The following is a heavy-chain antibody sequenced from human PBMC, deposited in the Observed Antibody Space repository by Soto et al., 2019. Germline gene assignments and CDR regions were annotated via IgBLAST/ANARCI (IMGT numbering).Heavy chain of an antibody. J-gene: IGHJ3*02. Sequence: SETLSLTCAVSGGSIISSNWWSWVRQPPGKGLEWIGEIYHSGSTNYNPSLKSRVTISVDKSKNQFSLKLSSVTAADTAVYYCAAYCGGDCYSSKAFDIWGQGTMVTVSS. D-gene: IGHD2-21*02. CDR2: IYHSGST. V-gene: IGHV4-4*02. CDR3: AAYCGGDCYSSKAFDI. CDR1: GGSIISSNW.